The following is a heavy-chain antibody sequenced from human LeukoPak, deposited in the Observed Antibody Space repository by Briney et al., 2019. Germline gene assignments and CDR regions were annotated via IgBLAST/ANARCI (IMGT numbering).Heavy chain of an antibody. CDR3: ARRARYCNGDSCYSTAFDV. Sequence: SETLSLTCTVSGGSISSYYWNWIRQPPGKGLEWIGYVYYSGSTDYNPSLKSRVTISVGTSKNQFSLKLNSVTAADTAVYYCARRARYCNGDSCYSTAFDVWGQGTMVTVSS. J-gene: IGHJ3*01. CDR2: VYYSGST. D-gene: IGHD2-15*01. CDR1: GGSISSYY. V-gene: IGHV4-59*08.